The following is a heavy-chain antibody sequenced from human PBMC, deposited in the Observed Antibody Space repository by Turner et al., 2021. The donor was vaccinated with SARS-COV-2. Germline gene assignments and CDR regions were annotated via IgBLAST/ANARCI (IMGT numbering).Heavy chain of an antibody. CDR1: GFTFSSYS. D-gene: IGHD3-3*01. J-gene: IGHJ6*02. CDR2: IISRSSYI. Sequence: EVQLVESGGGLVKPGGSLRLSCAASGFTFSSYSMNWVRQATGKGLEWSSSIISRSSYIYDADSVKGRFTISRDNAKNSLYLQMNSLRAEDTAVYYCARDYYDFWSGYNSYYYGMDVWGQGTTVTVSS. CDR3: ARDYYDFWSGYNSYYYGMDV. V-gene: IGHV3-21*01.